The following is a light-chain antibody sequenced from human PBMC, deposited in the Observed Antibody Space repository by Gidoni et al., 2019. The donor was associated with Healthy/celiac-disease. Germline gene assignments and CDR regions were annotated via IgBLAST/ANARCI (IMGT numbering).Light chain of an antibody. V-gene: IGKV3-20*01. Sequence: EIVLTQSPGTLSLSPGERATLSCRASQSFSSSYLAWYQQKPGQAPRLLIYGASSRATGIPDRFSGSGSGTDFTLTISRLEPEDFAVYYCQQYGSSLIFTFGPGTKVDIK. CDR2: GAS. CDR1: QSFSSSY. J-gene: IGKJ3*01. CDR3: QQYGSSLIFT.